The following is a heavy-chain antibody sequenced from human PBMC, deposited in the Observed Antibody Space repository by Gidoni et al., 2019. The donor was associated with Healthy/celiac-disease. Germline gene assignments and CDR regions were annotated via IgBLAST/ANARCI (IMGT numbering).Heavy chain of an antibody. CDR3: AKRVLGGEGY. D-gene: IGHD2-8*01. CDR2: ISGSGGST. V-gene: IGHV3-23*01. J-gene: IGHJ4*02. CDR1: GFTFSSYA. Sequence: VRLLESGGGLVLPGASLRLACATSGFTFSSYAMSWGRQAPGEVLGLVSAISGSGGSTYDEDSVKGRFTIARDNSKNTLYLKMNSRRAEDTALYYWAKRVLGGEGYWGQGTLVTVSS.